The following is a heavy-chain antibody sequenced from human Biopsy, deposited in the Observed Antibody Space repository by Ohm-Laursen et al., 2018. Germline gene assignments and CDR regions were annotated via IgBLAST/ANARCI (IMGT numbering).Heavy chain of an antibody. J-gene: IGHJ6*02. CDR1: EFTFSGYS. CDR3: ARSPGRDRMDV. CDR2: INVYSNKK. V-gene: IGHV3-48*04. D-gene: IGHD1-14*01. Sequence: SLRLSCTASEFTFSGYSMNWVRQAPGRGLEWVSYINVYSNKKYYADSVKGRFIVSRDNDKNSLYLQMNSLRAADTAVYHCARSPGRDRMDVWGQGTTVIVSS.